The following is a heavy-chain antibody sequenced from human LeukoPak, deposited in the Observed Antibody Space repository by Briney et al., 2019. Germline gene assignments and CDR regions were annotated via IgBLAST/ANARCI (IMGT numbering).Heavy chain of an antibody. Sequence: GGSPRLSCAASGFTFSSYAMSWVRQAPGKGLEWVSAISGSGGSTYYADSVKGRFTISRDNSKNTLYLQMNSLRAEDTAVYYCAKDMAVGAWTGARPDDYWGQGTLVTVSS. CDR2: ISGSGGST. D-gene: IGHD1-26*01. CDR3: AKDMAVGAWTGARPDDY. J-gene: IGHJ4*02. CDR1: GFTFSSYA. V-gene: IGHV3-23*01.